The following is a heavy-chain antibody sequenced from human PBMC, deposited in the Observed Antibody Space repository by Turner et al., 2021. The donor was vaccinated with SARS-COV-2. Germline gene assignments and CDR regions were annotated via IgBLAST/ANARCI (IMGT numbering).Heavy chain of an antibody. D-gene: IGHD4-17*01. CDR3: ARDGGAALYGDYTE. CDR1: GYIFTTYA. J-gene: IGHJ4*02. Sequence: QVQSVQSGAEVKKPWAPVKVSCKASGYIFTTYALHWVRQAPGQSLEWMGWINAGNGNTKYSQRLKGRVTITRDTSANTAYMELSSLRFEDTAVYYCARDGGAALYGDYTEWGQGTLVTVSS. CDR2: INAGNGNT. V-gene: IGHV1-3*01.